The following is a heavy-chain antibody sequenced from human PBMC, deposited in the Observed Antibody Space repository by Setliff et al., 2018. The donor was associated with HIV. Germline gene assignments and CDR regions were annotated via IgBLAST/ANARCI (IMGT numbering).Heavy chain of an antibody. V-gene: IGHV4-34*01. D-gene: IGHD6-19*01. CDR1: GGSFSDNY. CDR3: ARDGGSSGWYFVLGYSDY. CDR2: INHSGRT. Sequence: SETLSLTCAVYGGSFSDNYWSWIRQSPGKGLEWIGEINHSGRTKYSPSLRSRVSISVDTSKNQFSLKLNSVTAADTAMYYCARDGGSSGWYFVLGYSDYWGPGTLVTVSS. J-gene: IGHJ4*02.